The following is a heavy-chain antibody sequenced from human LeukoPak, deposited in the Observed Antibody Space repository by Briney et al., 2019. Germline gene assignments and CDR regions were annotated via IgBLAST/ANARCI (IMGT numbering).Heavy chain of an antibody. CDR1: GFVFSSYW. D-gene: IGHD4-17*01. CDR3: ARAVTSTEGY. Sequence: GGSLRLSCAASGFVFSSYWMTWVRQAPGKGLEWVASINEGGSGKYYVDSVKGRFTISRDNAQKSLYLEMHSLRAEDTAVYYCARAVTSTEGYWGQGTLVTASS. CDR2: INEGGSGK. V-gene: IGHV3-7*03. J-gene: IGHJ4*02.